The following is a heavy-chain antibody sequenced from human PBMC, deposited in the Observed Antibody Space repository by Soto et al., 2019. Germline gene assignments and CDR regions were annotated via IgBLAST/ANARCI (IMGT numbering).Heavy chain of an antibody. CDR1: GFIFSNYW. CDR2: IKQDGSEK. Sequence: EAQVVESGGGLVQPGGSLRLSCAASGFIFSNYWMSWVRQAPGKGLEWVANIKQDGSEKHYVDSVKGRFTISRDNADNSLYLQMNSLRAEDTAVYYCAKNNLYCSSTNCFVFDYWGQGTLVTVSS. J-gene: IGHJ4*02. D-gene: IGHD2-2*01. V-gene: IGHV3-7*01. CDR3: AKNNLYCSSTNCFVFDY.